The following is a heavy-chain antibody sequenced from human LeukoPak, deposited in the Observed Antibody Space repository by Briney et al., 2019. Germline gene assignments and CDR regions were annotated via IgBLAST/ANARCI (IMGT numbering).Heavy chain of an antibody. J-gene: IGHJ3*02. D-gene: IGHD6-13*01. CDR1: GFTFSSYA. CDR2: LSGGGVHT. V-gene: IGHV3-23*01. CDR3: AKDDHYSSSWTVDAFDI. Sequence: GGSLRLSCAASGFTFSSYAMSWVRQAPGKGLEWVSTLSGGGVHTYYADSVKGRFTISRDNSKNTLYLQMNSLRAEDTAVYYCAKDDHYSSSWTVDAFDIWGQGTMVTVSS.